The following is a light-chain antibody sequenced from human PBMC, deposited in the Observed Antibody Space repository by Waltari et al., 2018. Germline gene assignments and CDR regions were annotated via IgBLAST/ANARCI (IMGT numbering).Light chain of an antibody. CDR2: EGS. CDR1: SSDVGSYNL. J-gene: IGLJ2*01. V-gene: IGLV2-23*01. Sequence: QSALTQPASVSGSPGQSITVSCPGTSSDVGSYNLVSWYQQHPGKAPKLMIYEGSKWPSGVANRFSGSKSGNTASLTISGLQAGDEADYYCCSYAGSSTLLFGGGTKVTVL. CDR3: CSYAGSSTLL.